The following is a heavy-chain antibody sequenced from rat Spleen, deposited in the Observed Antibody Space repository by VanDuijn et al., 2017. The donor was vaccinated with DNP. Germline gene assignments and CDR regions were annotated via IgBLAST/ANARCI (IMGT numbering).Heavy chain of an antibody. CDR2: LSTGGGIT. CDR1: GFTFSNYY. Sequence: EVQLVESGGGLVQPGRSLKLSCAASGFTFSNYYMAWVRQAPTKGLELVAYLSTGGGITYYRDSVKGRFTISRDNAKSTLYLQMDSLRSEDPATDDCARQENWFAYWGQGTLVTVSS. V-gene: IGHV5-25*01. J-gene: IGHJ3*01. CDR3: ARQENWFAY.